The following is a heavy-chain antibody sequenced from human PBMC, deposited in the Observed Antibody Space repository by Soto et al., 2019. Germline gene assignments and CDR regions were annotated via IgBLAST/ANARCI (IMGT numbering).Heavy chain of an antibody. J-gene: IGHJ5*02. CDR1: GYSFTSYW. D-gene: IGHD3-10*01. V-gene: IGHV5-51*01. CDR3: ARCQYMVRGGILGGSGFDP. Sequence: PGESLKISCKGSGYSFTSYWIGWVRQMPGKGLEWMGIIYPGDSDTRYSPSFQGQVTISADKSISTAYLQWSSLKASDTAMYYCARCQYMVRGGILGGSGFDPWGQGTLVTVSS. CDR2: IYPGDSDT.